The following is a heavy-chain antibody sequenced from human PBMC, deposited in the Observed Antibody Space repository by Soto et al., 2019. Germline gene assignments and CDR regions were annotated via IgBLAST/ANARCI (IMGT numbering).Heavy chain of an antibody. CDR3: ARGMEMATITPWDY. V-gene: IGHV4-59*01. J-gene: IGHJ4*02. CDR1: GGSISSYS. Sequence: SETLSLTGTVSGGSISSYSWSWIRPPPGKGLEWIGYIYYSGSTNYNPSLKSRVTISVDTSKDQFSLKLSSVTAADTAVYYCARGMEMATITPWDYWGQGTLVTVSS. CDR2: IYYSGST. D-gene: IGHD5-12*01.